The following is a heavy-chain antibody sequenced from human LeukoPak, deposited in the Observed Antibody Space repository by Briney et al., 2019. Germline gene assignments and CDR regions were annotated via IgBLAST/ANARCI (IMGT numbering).Heavy chain of an antibody. Sequence: SETLSLTCTVSGDSISSHYWSWIRQPPGKGLELIAYMYYTGSTNYNPSLKSRVTISVDTSQNQFSLKLSPVTAADTAVYYCARESDEPKYGEPFDYWGQGTLVTVSS. J-gene: IGHJ4*02. CDR2: MYYTGST. CDR3: ARESDEPKYGEPFDY. D-gene: IGHD4-17*01. CDR1: GDSISSHY. V-gene: IGHV4-59*11.